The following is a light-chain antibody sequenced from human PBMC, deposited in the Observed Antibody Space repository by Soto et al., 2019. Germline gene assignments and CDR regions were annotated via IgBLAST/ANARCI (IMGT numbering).Light chain of an antibody. CDR2: SAY. V-gene: IGKV1-39*01. Sequence: DIQMTQSPSSLYASVGDRVTITCRAGQTVTDYLNWYQHKPGKAPKLLIYSAYTLQSGVTSRFSGSGSGTDFTLTITSLQPEDFGTYYCHQTYSTPQTVGQGTKVDIK. J-gene: IGKJ1*01. CDR1: QTVTDY. CDR3: HQTYSTPQT.